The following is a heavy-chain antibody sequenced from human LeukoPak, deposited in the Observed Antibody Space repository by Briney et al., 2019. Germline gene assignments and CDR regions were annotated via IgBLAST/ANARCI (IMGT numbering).Heavy chain of an antibody. CDR1: GFTFSSYG. CDR2: IWYDGSNK. Sequence: SGGSLRLSCAASGFTFSSYGMHWVRQAPGKGLEWVAVIWYDGSNKYYADSVKGRFTISRDNSKNTLYLQVNSPRAEDTAVYYCAKDMGHYMDVWGKGTTVTVSS. J-gene: IGHJ6*03. D-gene: IGHD3-10*01. CDR3: AKDMGHYMDV. V-gene: IGHV3-33*06.